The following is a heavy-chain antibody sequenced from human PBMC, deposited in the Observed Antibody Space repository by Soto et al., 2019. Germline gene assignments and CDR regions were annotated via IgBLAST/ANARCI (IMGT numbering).Heavy chain of an antibody. CDR2: IYYSGST. J-gene: IGHJ4*02. CDR1: GGCISSSSYY. Sequence: QLQLQESGPGLVKPSETLSLTCTVSGGCISSSSYYWGWIRQPPGKGLEWIGSIYYSGSTYYNPSLNSRVTISLDTSKNQFSLKLSSLTAAETPVYYCARLPRRGEVGDYFDYWGQGTLVTLSS. D-gene: IGHD3-16*01. V-gene: IGHV4-39*01. CDR3: ARLPRRGEVGDYFDY.